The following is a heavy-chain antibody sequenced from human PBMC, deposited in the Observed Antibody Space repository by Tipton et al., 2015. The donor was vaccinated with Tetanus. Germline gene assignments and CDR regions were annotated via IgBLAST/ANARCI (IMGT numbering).Heavy chain of an antibody. CDR3: ARGNRGSSWYL. Sequence: QSGPEVKKPGASVKVSCKASGYTFTSYGLNWVRKAAGRGFEWMGWLNPKSGSAAYAPRFQGRVTMTSNISITTAYMELRNLRSDDTAVYYCARGNRGSSWYLWGQGTLVTVSS. V-gene: IGHV1-8*02. CDR2: LNPKSGSA. CDR1: GYTFTSYG. J-gene: IGHJ4*02. D-gene: IGHD6-13*01.